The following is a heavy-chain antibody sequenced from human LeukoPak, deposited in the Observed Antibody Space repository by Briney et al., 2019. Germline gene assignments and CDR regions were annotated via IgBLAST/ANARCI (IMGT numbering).Heavy chain of an antibody. Sequence: SETLSLTCTVSGGSISSYYWSWIRQPPGKGLEWIGYTYYSGTTNYNPSLKSRVTISVDTSKNQFSLKLSSVTAADTAVYYCAKGVYIAAAQYGYWGQGTLVTVSS. D-gene: IGHD6-13*01. V-gene: IGHV4-59*01. CDR2: TYYSGTT. J-gene: IGHJ4*02. CDR3: AKGVYIAAAQYGY. CDR1: GGSISSYY.